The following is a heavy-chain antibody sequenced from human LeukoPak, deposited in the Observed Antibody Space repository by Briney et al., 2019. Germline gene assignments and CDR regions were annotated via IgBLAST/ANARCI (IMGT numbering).Heavy chain of an antibody. CDR1: GFTFSSYG. D-gene: IGHD3-10*01. CDR3: AKGDDGSGSYPDY. V-gene: IGHV3-30*02. Sequence: GGSLRLSCAASGFTFSSYGMHWVRQAPGKGLEWVAFIRYDGSNKYYADSVKGRSTISRDNSKNTLYLQMNSLRAEDTAVYYCAKGDDGSGSYPDYWGQGTLVTVSS. J-gene: IGHJ4*02. CDR2: IRYDGSNK.